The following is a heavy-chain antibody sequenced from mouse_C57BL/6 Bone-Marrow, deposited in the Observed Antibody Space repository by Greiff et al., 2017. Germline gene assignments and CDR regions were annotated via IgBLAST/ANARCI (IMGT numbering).Heavy chain of an antibody. J-gene: IGHJ3*01. CDR1: GYTFTDYY. CDR2: INPNNGGT. Sequence: VQLQQSGPELVKPGASVKISCKASGYTFTDYYMNWVKQSHGKSLEWIGDINPNNGGTSYNQKFKGKATLTVDKSSSTAYMELRSLTSEDSAVYYCARDPPLLLRSPWFAYWGQGTLVTVSA. V-gene: IGHV1-26*01. D-gene: IGHD1-1*01. CDR3: ARDPPLLLRSPWFAY.